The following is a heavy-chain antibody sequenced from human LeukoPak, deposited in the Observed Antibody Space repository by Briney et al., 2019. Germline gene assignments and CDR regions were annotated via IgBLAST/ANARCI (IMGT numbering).Heavy chain of an antibody. CDR2: FDPEDGET. V-gene: IGHV1-24*01. D-gene: IGHD3-9*01. J-gene: IGHJ4*02. Sequence: ASVKVSCKVSGYSLSELSMHWVRQAPGKGLEWMGGFDPEDGETFYAQNFQGRVTMTLDTPTDTAYMELSSLRSEDTAVYYCASGHTTYFFQDWGQGTLVSVSS. CDR3: ASGHTTYFFQD. CDR1: GYSLSELS.